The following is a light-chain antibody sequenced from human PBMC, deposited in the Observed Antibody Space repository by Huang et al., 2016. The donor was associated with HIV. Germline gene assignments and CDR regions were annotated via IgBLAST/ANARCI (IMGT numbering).Light chain of an antibody. J-gene: IGKJ3*01. CDR2: TAS. V-gene: IGKV1-39*01. CDR3: QQSLDTSPT. Sequence: DIQMTQSPSSLAASVGDRVSSTCRASQSIGSNLNWYQQKPGKAPKLLIYTASSLQSGVPSRLSGSGSGTDFTLTISSLQPEDFATYYCQQSLDTSPTFGPGTKVDSK. CDR1: QSIGSN.